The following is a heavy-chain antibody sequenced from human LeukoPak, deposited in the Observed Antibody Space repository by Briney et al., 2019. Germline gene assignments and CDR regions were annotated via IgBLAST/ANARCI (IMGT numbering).Heavy chain of an antibody. Sequence: GGSLRLSCAASGFTFSSYAMSWVRQAPGKGLKWVSSISATGGSTFYADSVKGRFTISRDNSKNTLYLQMNSPRAEDTAVYYCAKDQTPYYWGQGTLVTVSS. J-gene: IGHJ4*02. CDR1: GFTFSSYA. V-gene: IGHV3-23*01. CDR2: ISATGGST. CDR3: AKDQTPYY.